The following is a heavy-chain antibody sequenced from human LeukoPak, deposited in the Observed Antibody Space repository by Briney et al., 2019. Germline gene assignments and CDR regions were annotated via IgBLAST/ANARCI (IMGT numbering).Heavy chain of an antibody. V-gene: IGHV4-30-4*01. J-gene: IGHJ4*02. CDR1: GGSISSGDYY. Sequence: PSQTLSLTCTVSGGSISSGDYYWSWIRQPPGKGLERIGYIYYSGSTYYNPFLKSRVTISVDTSKNQFSLKLSSVTAADTAVYYCAREDYGVLFDYWGQGTLVTVSS. D-gene: IGHD4-17*01. CDR3: AREDYGVLFDY. CDR2: IYYSGST.